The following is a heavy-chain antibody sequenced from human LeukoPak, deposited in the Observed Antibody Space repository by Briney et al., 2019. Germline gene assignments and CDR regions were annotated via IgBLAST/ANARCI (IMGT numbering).Heavy chain of an antibody. CDR2: IYYSGNT. J-gene: IGHJ4*02. Sequence: SETLSLTCTVSGGSISSTIYYWAWLRQPPGKGLEWIGSIYYSGNTYYNPSLQSRATMSVDTSKNQFSLRLTSVTAADTTVYYCARQRSGWVFENWGQGTLVTVYS. D-gene: IGHD6-19*01. V-gene: IGHV4-39*01. CDR3: ARQRSGWVFEN. CDR1: GGSISSTIYY.